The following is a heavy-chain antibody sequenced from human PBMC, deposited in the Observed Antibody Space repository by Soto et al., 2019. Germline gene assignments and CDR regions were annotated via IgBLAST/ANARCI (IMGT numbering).Heavy chain of an antibody. CDR2: IYEGGNT. Sequence: LTCAVSGGSIISDGYSWSWIRQPPGKGLQWIGHIYEGGNTYYTPSLESRVAISTDKSKNQFSLRLSSVTAADTAVYYCVRRSPEDAFDIWGQGTMVTVSS. CDR3: VRRSPEDAFDI. J-gene: IGHJ3*02. CDR1: GGSIISDGYS. V-gene: IGHV4-30-2*01.